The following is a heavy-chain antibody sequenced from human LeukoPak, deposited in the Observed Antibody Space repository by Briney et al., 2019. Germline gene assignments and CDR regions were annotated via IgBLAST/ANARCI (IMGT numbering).Heavy chain of an antibody. CDR3: ARGTYSSSWLLLDY. Sequence: ASVTVSFKASGYTFTGYYMHWVRQAPGQGLEWMGWINPNSGSTNYAQKFQGWVTMTRDTSISTAYMELSRLRSDDTAVYYCARGTYSSSWLLLDYWGQGTLVTVSS. CDR1: GYTFTGYY. V-gene: IGHV1-2*04. CDR2: INPNSGST. J-gene: IGHJ4*02. D-gene: IGHD6-13*01.